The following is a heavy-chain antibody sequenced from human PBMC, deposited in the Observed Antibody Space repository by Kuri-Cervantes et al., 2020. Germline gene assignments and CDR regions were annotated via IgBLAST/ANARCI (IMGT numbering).Heavy chain of an antibody. Sequence: SETLSLTCTVSGGSLKNNIYNWAWIRQSPGKGLEWIASVYYTGRTNYNPSLKSRVTISVDTSKNQFSLKLRSVTAADTAVYYCARGRGYSSSSDYYYYYMDVWGKGTTVTVSS. V-gene: IGHV4-39*07. CDR2: VYYTGRT. CDR3: ARGRGYSSSSDYYYYYMDV. J-gene: IGHJ6*03. CDR1: GGSLKNNIYN. D-gene: IGHD6-13*01.